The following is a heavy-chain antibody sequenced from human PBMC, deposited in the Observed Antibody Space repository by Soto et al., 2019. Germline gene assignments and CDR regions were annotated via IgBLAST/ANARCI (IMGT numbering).Heavy chain of an antibody. V-gene: IGHV6-1*01. J-gene: IGHJ4*02. CDR3: ARVVCSSTSCYRGEDYFDY. CDR2: TYYRSKWYN. Sequence: SQTLSLTCAISGDSVSSNSAAWNWIRPSPSRGLEWLGRTYYRSKWYNDYAVSVKSRITINPDTSKNQFSLQLNSVTPEDTAVYYCARVVCSSTSCYRGEDYFDYWGQGTLVTVSS. D-gene: IGHD2-2*02. CDR1: GDSVSSNSAA.